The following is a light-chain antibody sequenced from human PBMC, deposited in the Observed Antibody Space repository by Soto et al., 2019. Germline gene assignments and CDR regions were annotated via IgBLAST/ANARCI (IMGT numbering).Light chain of an antibody. J-gene: IGLJ1*01. CDR2: ENT. V-gene: IGLV1-51*02. CDR3: GAWDNSLSAYV. CDR1: NSNIGNNY. Sequence: QSVLTQPPSVSAAPGQKVTISCSGRNSNIGNNYVSWYQQFPGTAPKLLIYENTKRPSGIPDRFSGSKSGTSATLDITGLQTGDEADYCCGAWDNSLSAYVFGPGTKVTLL.